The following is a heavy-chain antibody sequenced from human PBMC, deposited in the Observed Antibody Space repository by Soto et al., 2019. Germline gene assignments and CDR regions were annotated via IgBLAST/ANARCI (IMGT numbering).Heavy chain of an antibody. CDR2: ISASSSSI. CDR3: ARGSSGWYDY. Sequence: PGGSLRLSCAASGFTFSIYSMNWVRQAPGKGLEWVSYISASSSSIYDADSVKGRFTISRDNAKNSLYLQMKSLRDEDTAVYYCARGSSGWYDYWGRGTQVTFSS. J-gene: IGHJ4*02. V-gene: IGHV3-48*02. D-gene: IGHD6-19*01. CDR1: GFTFSIYS.